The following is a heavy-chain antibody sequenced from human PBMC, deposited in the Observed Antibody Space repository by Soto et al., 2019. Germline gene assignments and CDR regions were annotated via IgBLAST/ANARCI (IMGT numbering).Heavy chain of an antibody. V-gene: IGHV3-15*07. CDR3: ATTYFDFWSGFYVYYDN. CDR1: GFTFGNAW. CDR2: IKSKIDDGTT. J-gene: IGHJ4*02. Sequence: GGSLRLSCTASGFTFGNAWMNWVRQAPGKGLEWVGRIKSKIDDGTTDYAAPMKGRFTISRDDSQNTLYLQMNSLKTEDTAVYYCATTYFDFWSGFYVYYDNWGQGTLVTVSS. D-gene: IGHD3-3*01.